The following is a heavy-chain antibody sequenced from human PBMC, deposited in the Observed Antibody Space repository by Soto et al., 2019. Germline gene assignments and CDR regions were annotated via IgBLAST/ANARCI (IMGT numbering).Heavy chain of an antibody. CDR2: IYYSGST. J-gene: IGHJ6*02. V-gene: IGHV4-59*01. CDR1: GGSISSYY. D-gene: IGHD5-12*01. CDR3: ARDRSGYDRWAEDYYYGMDV. Sequence: SGTLSLTCTVSGGSISSYYWSWIRQPPGKGLEWIGYIYYSGSTNYNPSLKSRVTISVDTSKNQFSLKLSSVTAAGTAVYYCARDRSGYDRWAEDYYYGMDVWGQGTTVTVSS.